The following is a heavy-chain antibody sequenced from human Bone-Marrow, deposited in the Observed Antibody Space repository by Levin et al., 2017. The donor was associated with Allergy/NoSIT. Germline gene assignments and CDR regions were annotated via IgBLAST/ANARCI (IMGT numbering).Heavy chain of an antibody. CDR2: INPSGGGT. J-gene: IGHJ6*03. CDR1: GFTFTSYY. Sequence: ASVKVSCKASGFTFTSYYMHWVRQAPGQGLEWMGIINPSGGGTTYAQKFQGRVTMTRDTSTSTVYMELSSLRYEDMAVYYCARDGRMTIFGLPVGGYYMDVWGKGTTVTVSS. D-gene: IGHD3-3*01. V-gene: IGHV1-46*01. CDR3: ARDGRMTIFGLPVGGYYMDV.